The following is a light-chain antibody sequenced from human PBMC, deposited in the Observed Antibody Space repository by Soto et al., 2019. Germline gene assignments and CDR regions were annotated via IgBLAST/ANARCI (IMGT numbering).Light chain of an antibody. CDR1: QGISSY. V-gene: IGKV1-9*01. CDR3: QQINSYPSIT. Sequence: DLQMTQSPSTLSSSVGDRVTITCRGSQGISSYLAWYQQKPRKAPKLLIYAAYTLQSGVPSRFRGSGSGTEFTLTISSLQPEDFATYYCQQINSYPSITCGQGTRLEIK. J-gene: IGKJ5*01. CDR2: AAY.